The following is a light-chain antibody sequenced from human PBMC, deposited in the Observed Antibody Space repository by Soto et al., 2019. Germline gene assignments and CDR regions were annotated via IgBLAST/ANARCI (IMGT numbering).Light chain of an antibody. J-gene: IGLJ1*01. Sequence: QSALTQPASVSGSPGQSITISCTGTSSDVGGYNYVSWYQHHPGKAPKLMIYEVTNRPSGVPDRFSGSKSGTSASLAITGLQAEDEADYYCQSYDRSLSGYVFGTGTKLTVL. CDR2: EVT. CDR3: QSYDRSLSGYV. CDR1: SSDVGGYNY. V-gene: IGLV2-14*01.